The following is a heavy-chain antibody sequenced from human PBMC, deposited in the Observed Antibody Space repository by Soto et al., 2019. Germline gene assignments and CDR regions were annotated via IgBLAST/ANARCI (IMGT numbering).Heavy chain of an antibody. CDR3: ARQRLYYDSSGYYSQALDY. D-gene: IGHD3-22*01. J-gene: IGHJ4*02. CDR1: GGSISSGGYY. CDR2: IYYSGST. V-gene: IGHV4-31*03. Sequence: PSETLSLTCTVSGGSISSGGYYWSWIRQHPGKGLEWIGYIYYSGSTYYNPSLKSRVTISVDTSKNQFSLKLSSVTAADTAVYYCARQRLYYDSSGYYSQALDYWGQGTLVTVSS.